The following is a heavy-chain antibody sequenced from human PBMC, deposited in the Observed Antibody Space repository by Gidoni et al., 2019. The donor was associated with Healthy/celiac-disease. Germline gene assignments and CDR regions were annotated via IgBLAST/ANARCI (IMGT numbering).Heavy chain of an antibody. J-gene: IGHJ4*02. D-gene: IGHD4-17*01. CDR2: IYHSGST. Sequence: QVQLQESRPGLVKPSETLSLTCAVSGYSISSGYYWGWIRQPPGKGLEWIGSIYHSGSTYYNPSLKSRVTISVDTSKNQFSLKLSSVTAADTAVYYCAREETVTYYFDYWGQGTLVTVSS. CDR3: AREETVTYYFDY. V-gene: IGHV4-38-2*02. CDR1: GYSISSGYY.